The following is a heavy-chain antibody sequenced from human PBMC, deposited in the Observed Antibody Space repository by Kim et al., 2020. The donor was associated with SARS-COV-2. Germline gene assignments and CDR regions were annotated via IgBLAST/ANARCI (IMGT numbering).Heavy chain of an antibody. J-gene: IGHJ6*02. V-gene: IGHV3-9*01. CDR2: ISWNSGSI. Sequence: GGSLRLSCAASGFTFDDYAMHWVRQAPGKGLEWVSGISWNSGSIGYADSVKGRFTISRDNAKNSLYLQMNSLRAEDTALYYCAKDLGYHYYDSSGRRSDSLDYYYYYGIDVWGQGTTVTVSS. D-gene: IGHD3-22*01. CDR3: AKDLGYHYYDSSGRRSDSLDYYYYYGIDV. CDR1: GFTFDDYA.